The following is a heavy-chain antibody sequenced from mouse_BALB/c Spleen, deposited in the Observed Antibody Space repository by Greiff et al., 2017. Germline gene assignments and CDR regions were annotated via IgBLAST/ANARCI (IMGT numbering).Heavy chain of an antibody. J-gene: IGHJ4*01. V-gene: IGHV5-17*02. Sequence: DVHLVESGGGLVQPGGSRKLSCAASGFTFSSFGMHWVRQAPEKGLEWVAYISSGSSTIYYADTVKGRFTISRDNPKNTLFLQMTSLRSEDTAMYYCARTMITTSGYAMDYWGQGTSVTVSS. D-gene: IGHD2-4*01. CDR1: GFTFSSFG. CDR3: ARTMITTSGYAMDY. CDR2: ISSGSSTI.